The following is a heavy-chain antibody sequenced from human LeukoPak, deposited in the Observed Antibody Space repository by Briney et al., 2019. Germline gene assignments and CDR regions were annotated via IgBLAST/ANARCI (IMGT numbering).Heavy chain of an antibody. CDR3: ARAVGLWRIAAAGTLDY. Sequence: PSETLSLTCTVSGGSVSSGSYYWSWIRQPPGKGLEWIGYIYNSGSTNYNPSLKSRVTISVDTSKNQISLKLNSVTAADTAVYYCARAVGLWRIAAAGTLDYWGQGTLVTVSS. V-gene: IGHV4-61*01. CDR2: IYNSGST. J-gene: IGHJ4*02. D-gene: IGHD6-13*01. CDR1: GGSVSSGSYY.